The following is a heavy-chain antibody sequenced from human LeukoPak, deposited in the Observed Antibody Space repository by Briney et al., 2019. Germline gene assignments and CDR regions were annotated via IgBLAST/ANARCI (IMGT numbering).Heavy chain of an antibody. J-gene: IGHJ4*02. Sequence: PGGSLRLSCAASGFTFSSYWMHWVRQAPGKGLVCVSRITSDGSSTSYADSVRGRFTISRDNAKNTVYLQMNRLRAEDTAVYYCARDLTGAVFDFWGQGTLVTVSS. D-gene: IGHD1-26*01. CDR3: ARDLTGAVFDF. V-gene: IGHV3-74*01. CDR1: GFTFSSYW. CDR2: ITSDGSST.